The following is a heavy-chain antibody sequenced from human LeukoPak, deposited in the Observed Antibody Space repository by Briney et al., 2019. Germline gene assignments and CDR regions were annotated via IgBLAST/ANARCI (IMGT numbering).Heavy chain of an antibody. CDR1: GFTFNSYS. CDR2: IRCSSSYI. V-gene: IGHV3-21*01. CDR3: ARDEKGYSSSGPADY. J-gene: IGHJ4*02. Sequence: GGSLRLSCAASGFTFNSYSMNWVRQAQGKGLEWVSSIRCSSSYIYYADSVKGRFTISRDNAKNSLYLQMNSLRAEDTAVYFCARDEKGYSSSGPADYWGQGTLVTVSS. D-gene: IGHD6-6*01.